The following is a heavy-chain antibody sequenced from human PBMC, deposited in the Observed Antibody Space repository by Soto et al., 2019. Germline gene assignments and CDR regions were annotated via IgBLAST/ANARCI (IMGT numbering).Heavy chain of an antibody. D-gene: IGHD6-13*01. Sequence: PGGSLNRSCAASGFTFSSYAMHWVRQAPGKGLEWVAVISYDGSNKYYADSVKGRFTISRDNSKNTLYLQMNSLRAEDTAVYYCERDRSSSFDYWGQGTLVTVSS. CDR3: ERDRSSSFDY. CDR2: ISYDGSNK. J-gene: IGHJ4*02. CDR1: GFTFSSYA. V-gene: IGHV3-30-3*01.